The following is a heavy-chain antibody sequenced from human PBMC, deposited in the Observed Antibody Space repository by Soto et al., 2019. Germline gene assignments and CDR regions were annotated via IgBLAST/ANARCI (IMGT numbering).Heavy chain of an antibody. CDR2: IYPGDSDT. D-gene: IGHD3-10*01. CDR3: ATLRELWFGEGAVMAV. J-gene: IGHJ6*02. CDR1: GYSFTSYW. V-gene: IGHV5-51*03. Sequence: EVQLVQSGAEVKKPGESLKISCKGSGYSFTSYWIGWVRQMPGKGLEWMGIIYPGDSDTRYSPSFQGPVTISADKSISTASLQWSSLKASDTAMYYCATLRELWFGEGAVMAVWGQGTTFTVSS.